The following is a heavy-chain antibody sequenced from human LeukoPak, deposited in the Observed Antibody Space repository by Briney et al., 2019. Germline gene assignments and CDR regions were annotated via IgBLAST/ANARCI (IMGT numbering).Heavy chain of an antibody. V-gene: IGHV3-23*01. CDR2: ISGSGGST. CDR3: AKGAGGWNYVGCCATFDY. D-gene: IGHD1-7*01. CDR1: GFTFSSYA. Sequence: GGSLRLSCAASGFTFSSYAMSWVRQAPGKGLEWVSAISGSGGSTFFADSVKGRFTISRDNSKNTLYLQMNSLRAEDTAVYYCAKGAGGWNYVGCCATFDYWGQGTPVTVSS. J-gene: IGHJ4*02.